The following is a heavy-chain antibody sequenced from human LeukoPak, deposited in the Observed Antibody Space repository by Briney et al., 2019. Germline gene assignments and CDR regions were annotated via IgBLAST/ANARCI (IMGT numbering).Heavy chain of an antibody. CDR1: GGSISSRTYS. Sequence: SETLSLTCTVSGGSISSRTYSWGWIRQPPGKGLGWIGTIYFSGSTYYNPSLKSRVTISVDTSINQFSLKLSSLTAADTAVYYCARHGSGRDAGLDYWGQGTLVTVSA. CDR2: IYFSGST. D-gene: IGHD3-10*01. CDR3: ARHGSGRDAGLDY. V-gene: IGHV4-39*01. J-gene: IGHJ4*02.